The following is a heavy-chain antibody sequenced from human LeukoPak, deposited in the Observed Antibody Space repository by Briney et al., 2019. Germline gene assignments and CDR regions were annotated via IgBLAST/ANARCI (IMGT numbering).Heavy chain of an antibody. J-gene: IGHJ4*02. V-gene: IGHV3-30-3*01. CDR3: AREDSSGYWADY. Sequence: GGSLRLSCAASGFIFRNYAMHWVRQAPGKGLEWVAAISYDGSIKDYADSVKGRFTISRDNAKNSLYLQMNSLRAEDTAVYYCAREDSSGYWADYWGQGTLVTVSS. CDR1: GFIFRNYA. D-gene: IGHD3-22*01. CDR2: ISYDGSIK.